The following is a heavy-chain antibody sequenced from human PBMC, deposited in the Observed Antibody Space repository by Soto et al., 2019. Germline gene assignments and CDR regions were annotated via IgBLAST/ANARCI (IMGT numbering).Heavy chain of an antibody. CDR2: IYYSGST. CDR3: ARSDYYEVAFDI. CDR1: GGSISSGDYY. V-gene: IGHV4-30-4*01. D-gene: IGHD3-22*01. Sequence: SSETLSLTCTVSGGSISSGDYYWSWIRQPPGKGLEWIGYIYYSGSTYYNPSLKSRVTISVDTSKNQFSLKLSSVTAADTAVYYCARSDYYEVAFDILGQGTMVTVSS. J-gene: IGHJ3*02.